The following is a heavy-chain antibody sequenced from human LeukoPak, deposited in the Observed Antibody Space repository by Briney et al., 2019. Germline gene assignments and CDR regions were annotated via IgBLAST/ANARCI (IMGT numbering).Heavy chain of an antibody. CDR3: ARISSGWYERSALFDY. D-gene: IGHD6-19*01. CDR2: ISSSSSYI. J-gene: IGHJ4*02. Sequence: GGSLRLSCAASGFTFSSYSMNWVRQAPGKGLEWVSCISSSSSYIYYADSVKGRFTISRDNAKNSLYLQMNSLRAEDTAVYYCARISSGWYERSALFDYWGQGTLVTVSS. CDR1: GFTFSSYS. V-gene: IGHV3-21*01.